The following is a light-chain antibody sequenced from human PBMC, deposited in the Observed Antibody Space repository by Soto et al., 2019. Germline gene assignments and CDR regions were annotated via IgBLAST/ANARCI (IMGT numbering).Light chain of an antibody. CDR1: KNDIGVYDF. Sequence: QSALTQPPSASGSPGQSVTISCTGTKNDIGVYDFVSWYQHHPGKAPRLIIYEVVQRPSGVSNRSSGSKSGNTASLTISGLQAEDEADYYCSSYTSSGLYVFGTGTKVTVL. V-gene: IGLV2-14*01. CDR2: EVV. CDR3: SSYTSSGLYV. J-gene: IGLJ1*01.